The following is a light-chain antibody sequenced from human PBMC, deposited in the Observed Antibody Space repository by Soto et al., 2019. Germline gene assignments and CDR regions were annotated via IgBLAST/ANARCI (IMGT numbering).Light chain of an antibody. CDR3: QQRSNWPLT. CDR2: DAS. V-gene: IGKV3-11*01. Sequence: EIVLTQSPATLSLSPGERATLSCRASQSVNSYLAWYQQKPGQAPRLLIYDASNRATGIPARFSGSGSGTDFTLTISGLEPEDFAVYYCQQRSNWPLTFGGGTKV. CDR1: QSVNSY. J-gene: IGKJ4*01.